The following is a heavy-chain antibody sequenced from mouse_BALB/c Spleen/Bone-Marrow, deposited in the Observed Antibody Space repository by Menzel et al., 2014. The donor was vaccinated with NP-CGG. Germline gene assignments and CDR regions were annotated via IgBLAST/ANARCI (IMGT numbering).Heavy chain of an antibody. CDR2: INPSAGYT. CDR1: GYTFTDYW. V-gene: IGHV1-7*01. Sequence: ESGAELAKPGASVKMSCKASGYTFTDYWMHWVKQRPGQGLEWIGYINPSAGYTEYNQKFKDKATLTADKSSSTAYMQLSSPTSEDSAVYYCVRIYYYGRDYWGQGTTLTVSS. CDR3: VRIYYYGRDY. D-gene: IGHD1-1*01. J-gene: IGHJ2*01.